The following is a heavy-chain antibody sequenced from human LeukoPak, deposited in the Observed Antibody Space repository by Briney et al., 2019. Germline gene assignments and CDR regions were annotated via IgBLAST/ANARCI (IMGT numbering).Heavy chain of an antibody. V-gene: IGHV4-59*01. CDR1: GGSISSYY. Sequence: SSETLSLTCTVSGGSISSYYWSWIRQPPAKGLEWLGYIYYSGSTNYNPSLKSRVTISVDTSKNQFSLKLSSVTAADTAVYYCAREAQDTPVFDYWGQGTLVTVSS. CDR2: IYYSGST. CDR3: AREAQDTPVFDY. D-gene: IGHD2-15*01. J-gene: IGHJ4*02.